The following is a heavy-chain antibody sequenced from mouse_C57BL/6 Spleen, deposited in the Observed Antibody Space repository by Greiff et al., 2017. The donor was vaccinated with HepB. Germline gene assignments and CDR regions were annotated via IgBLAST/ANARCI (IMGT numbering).Heavy chain of an antibody. D-gene: IGHD1-1*01. V-gene: IGHV1-55*01. Sequence: QVQLQQPGAELVKPGASVKMSCKASGYTFTSYWITWVKQRPGQGLEWIGDIHPGSGSTNYNEKFKSKATLTVDTSSSTAYMQLSSLTSEDSAVYYCARSRLLRYQSPYFDYWGQGTTLTVSS. CDR1: GYTFTSYW. J-gene: IGHJ2*01. CDR3: ARSRLLRYQSPYFDY. CDR2: IHPGSGST.